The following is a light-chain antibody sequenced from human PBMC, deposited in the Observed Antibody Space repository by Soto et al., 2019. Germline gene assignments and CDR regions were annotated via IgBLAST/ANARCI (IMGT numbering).Light chain of an antibody. J-gene: IGKJ1*01. CDR3: QQYNDYSWT. CDR1: QDITNY. CDR2: DAS. V-gene: IGKV1-33*01. Sequence: DIQMTESPASVSASGWQGVTITCQASQDITNYLNWYQQKPGKAPRLLLYDASSLETGVPSRFSGSGSGTEFTLTISSLQPDDVATYYCQQYNDYSWTFGQGTKVDIK.